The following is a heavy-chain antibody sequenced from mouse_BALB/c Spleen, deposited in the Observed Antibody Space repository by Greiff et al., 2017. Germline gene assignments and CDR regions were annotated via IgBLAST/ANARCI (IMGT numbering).Heavy chain of an antibody. Sequence: VQLQQPGAELVKPGASVKLSCKASGYTFTSYWMHWVKQRPGQGLEWIGEINPSNGRTNYNEKFKSKATLTVDKSSSTAYMQLSSLTSEDSAVYYCARRIYDGYYGYAMDYWGQGTSVTVSS. CDR2: INPSNGRT. CDR1: GYTFTSYW. D-gene: IGHD2-3*01. J-gene: IGHJ4*01. CDR3: ARRIYDGYYGYAMDY. V-gene: IGHV1S81*02.